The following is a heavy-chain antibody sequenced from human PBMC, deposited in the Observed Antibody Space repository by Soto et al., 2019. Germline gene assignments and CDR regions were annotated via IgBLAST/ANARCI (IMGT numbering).Heavy chain of an antibody. CDR2: IYYSGST. CDR3: ARDGDYYDSSGYYPFDY. D-gene: IGHD3-22*01. V-gene: IGHV4-59*01. CDR1: GGSISSYY. Sequence: LSLPCTVSGGSISSYYWSWIRQPPGKGLEWIGYIYYSGSTNYNPSLKSRVTISVDTPKNQFSLKLSSVTAADTAVYYCARDGDYYDSSGYYPFDYWGQGTLVTVSS. J-gene: IGHJ4*02.